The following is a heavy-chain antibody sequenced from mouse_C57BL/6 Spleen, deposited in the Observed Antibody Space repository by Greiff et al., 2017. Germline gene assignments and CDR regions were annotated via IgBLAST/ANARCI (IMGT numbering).Heavy chain of an antibody. D-gene: IGHD1-1*01. V-gene: IGHV1-69*01. CDR2: IDPSDSYT. Sequence: QVQLQQPGAELVMPGASVKLSCKASGYTFTSYWMHWVKQRPGQGLEWIGEIDPSDSYTNYNQKFKGKSTLTVDKSSSTAYMQLSSLTSEDSAVYYCAREATVVATRIHFDDWGQGTTLTVSS. CDR1: GYTFTSYW. J-gene: IGHJ2*01. CDR3: AREATVVATRIHFDD.